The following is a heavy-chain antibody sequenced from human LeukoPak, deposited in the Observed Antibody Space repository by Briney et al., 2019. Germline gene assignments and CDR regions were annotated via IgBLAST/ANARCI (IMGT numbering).Heavy chain of an antibody. V-gene: IGHV3-21*01. Sequence: GGSLRLSCAASGFTFSSYSMNWVRQAPGKGLEWVSSISSSSSYIYYADSVKGRFTISRDNAKNSLYLQMNSLRAEDTAVYYCARDGRELYYYYYYMDVWAKGPRSPSP. CDR3: ARDGRELYYYYYYMDV. J-gene: IGHJ6*03. D-gene: IGHD1-7*01. CDR1: GFTFSSYS. CDR2: ISSSSSYI.